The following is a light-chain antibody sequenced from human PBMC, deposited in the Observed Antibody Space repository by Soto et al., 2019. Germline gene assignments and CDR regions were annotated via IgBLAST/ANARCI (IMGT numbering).Light chain of an antibody. Sequence: DIQMTQPPYSLSASVGDRVTITCRASQSISNYLNWYQQKPGKAPRLLIHAASSLQSGVPSRFSGSGSGTDFTLTISSLQPEDFAIYYCQQSYNAPRTFGPGTKVEIK. J-gene: IGKJ1*01. CDR2: AAS. CDR1: QSISNY. V-gene: IGKV1-39*01. CDR3: QQSYNAPRT.